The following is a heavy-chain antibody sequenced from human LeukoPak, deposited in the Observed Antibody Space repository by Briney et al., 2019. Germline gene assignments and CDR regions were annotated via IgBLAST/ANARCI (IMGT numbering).Heavy chain of an antibody. J-gene: IGHJ5*02. D-gene: IGHD2-2*01. CDR1: GXTFSSYA. Sequence: SXXASGXTFSSYAMSWVRQAPGKGXXXXSAISGSGGSTYYADSVKGRFTISRDNSKNTLYLQMNSLRAEDTAVYYCAKSLLRTSPNWFDPWGQGTPVTVSS. CDR3: AKSLLRTSPNWFDP. CDR2: ISGSGGST. V-gene: IGHV3-23*01.